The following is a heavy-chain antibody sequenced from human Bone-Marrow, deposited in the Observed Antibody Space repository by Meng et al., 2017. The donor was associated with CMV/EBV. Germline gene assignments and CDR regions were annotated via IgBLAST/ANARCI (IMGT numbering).Heavy chain of an antibody. CDR3: ARGSPRRAKYSSTWYDSFYI. J-gene: IGHJ3*02. CDR1: GYTFTGHY. Sequence: ASVKVSCKASGYTFTGHYMHWVRQAPGQGLEWMGSINPNSGGTTYAQKFQGRVTMSRDTSISIGYMEVNWLRADDAAVYYCARGSPRRAKYSSTWYDSFYIWGQGTKVTVSS. V-gene: IGHV1-2*02. CDR2: INPNSGGT. D-gene: IGHD6-13*01.